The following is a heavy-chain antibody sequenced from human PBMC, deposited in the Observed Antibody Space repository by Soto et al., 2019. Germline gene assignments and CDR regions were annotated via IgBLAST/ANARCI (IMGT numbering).Heavy chain of an antibody. CDR1: GYTFTSYY. CDR2: INPNSGGT. D-gene: IGHD3-10*01. V-gene: IGHV1-2*04. CDR3: ARTNSGSSVQDLVLDWYFDL. J-gene: IGHJ2*01. Sequence: EASVTVSCQASGYTFTSYYMHWVRQAPGQGLEWMGWINPNSGGTNYAQKFQGWVTMTRDTSISTAYMELSRLRSDDTAVYYCARTNSGSSVQDLVLDWYFDLWGRGTLVTVSS.